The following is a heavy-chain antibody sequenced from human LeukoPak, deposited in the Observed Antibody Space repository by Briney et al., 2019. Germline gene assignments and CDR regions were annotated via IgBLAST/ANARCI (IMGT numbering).Heavy chain of an antibody. Sequence: SETLSLTCIVSGGSISSYYWSWIRQPPGKGLEWSGYIYYSGSTNYNPSLKSRVTISVVTSKNQFSLKLSSVTAADTAVYYCARARYSSALFDYWGQGTLITVSS. D-gene: IGHD6-25*01. CDR3: ARARYSSALFDY. CDR2: IYYSGST. J-gene: IGHJ4*02. CDR1: GGSISSYY. V-gene: IGHV4-59*01.